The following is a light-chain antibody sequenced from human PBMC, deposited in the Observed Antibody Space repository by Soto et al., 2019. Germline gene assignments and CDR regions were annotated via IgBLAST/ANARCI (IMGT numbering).Light chain of an antibody. CDR1: QSINSF. J-gene: IGKJ1*01. V-gene: IGKV3-20*01. Sequence: EIVLTQSPATLSSFPGEGATLSCRASQSINSFLAWYQQRRGQAPRLLIHGASNRATGIPDRFSGSGSGTDFTLTISRLEPEDFAVYYCQQYGGSPRTFGQGTKVDIK. CDR2: GAS. CDR3: QQYGGSPRT.